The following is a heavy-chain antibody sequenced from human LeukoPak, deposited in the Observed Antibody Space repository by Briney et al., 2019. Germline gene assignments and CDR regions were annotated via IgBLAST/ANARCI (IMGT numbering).Heavy chain of an antibody. J-gene: IGHJ4*02. CDR3: ARVRADDYGDYGPGDY. D-gene: IGHD4-17*01. CDR2: ISSSSSYI. CDR1: GFTFSSYS. V-gene: IGHV3-21*01. Sequence: GGSLRLSCAASGFTFSSYSMNWVRQAPGKGLEWVSSISSSSSYIYYADSVKGRFTISRDNAKNSLYLQMKSLRAEDTAVYYCARVRADDYGDYGPGDYWGQGTLVTVSS.